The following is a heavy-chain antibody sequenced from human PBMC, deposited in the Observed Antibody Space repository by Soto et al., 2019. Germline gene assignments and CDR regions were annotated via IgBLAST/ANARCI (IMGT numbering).Heavy chain of an antibody. CDR1: GFTFTSSA. D-gene: IGHD3-3*01. CDR2: IVVGSGNT. CDR3: AADLLATIFGVVTRPEGWFDP. V-gene: IGHV1-58*01. J-gene: IGHJ5*02. Sequence: SVKVSCKASGFTFTSSAVQWVRQARGQRLEWIGWIVVGSGNTNYAQKFQERVTITRDMSTSTAYMELSSLRSEDTAVYYCAADLLATIFGVVTRPEGWFDPWGQGTLVTVSS.